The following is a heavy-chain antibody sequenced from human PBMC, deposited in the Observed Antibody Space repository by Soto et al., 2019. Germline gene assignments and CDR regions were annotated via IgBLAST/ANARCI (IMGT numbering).Heavy chain of an antibody. V-gene: IGHV1-46*01. CDR3: AREKGEVLLWFGELLIYYGMDV. CDR2: INPSGRST. Sequence: ASVKVSCKASGYTFTSYYMHWVRQAPGQGLEWMGIINPSGRSTSYAQKFQGRVTMTRDTSTSTVYMELSSLRSEDTAVYYCAREKGEVLLWFGELLIYYGMDVWGQGTTVTVSS. J-gene: IGHJ6*02. CDR1: GYTFTSYY. D-gene: IGHD3-10*01.